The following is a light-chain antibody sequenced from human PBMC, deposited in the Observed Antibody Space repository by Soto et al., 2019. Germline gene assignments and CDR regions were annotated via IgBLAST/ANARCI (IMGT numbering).Light chain of an antibody. CDR1: QSISTY. V-gene: IGKV1-39*01. CDR3: QQSDSFPWT. J-gene: IGKJ1*01. Sequence: DIQMTQSPSSLSASVGDRVTITCRASQSISTYLNWYQQKPGKAPKVLIYAASSLESGVPSRFSGSGSGTDFPLTISSLQPEDFATYYCQQSDSFPWTFGQGTKVEIK. CDR2: AAS.